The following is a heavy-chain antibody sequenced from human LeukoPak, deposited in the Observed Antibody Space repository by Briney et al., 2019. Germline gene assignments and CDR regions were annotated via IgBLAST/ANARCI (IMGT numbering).Heavy chain of an antibody. J-gene: IGHJ3*02. D-gene: IGHD6-19*01. V-gene: IGHV1-2*02. CDR2: INPNSGGT. Sequence: GASVKVSCKASGYTFTGYYMHWVRQAPGQGLEWMGWINPNSGGTNYAQKFQGRVTMTRDTSISTAYMELSRLRSDDTAVYYCARGGLLQWLVDDAFDIWGQGTMVTVSS. CDR3: ARGGLLQWLVDDAFDI. CDR1: GYTFTGYY.